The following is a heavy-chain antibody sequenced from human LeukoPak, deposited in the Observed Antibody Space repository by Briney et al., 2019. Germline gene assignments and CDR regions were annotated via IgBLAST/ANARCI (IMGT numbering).Heavy chain of an antibody. J-gene: IGHJ4*02. V-gene: IGHV3-48*01. CDR2: ISGRGEAI. CDR3: ARDFMYSITCAGC. D-gene: IGHD6-13*01. Sequence: GGSLRLSCAASGFTFSNHNMDWVRQAPGKGLEWISYISGRGEAIFYADSVQGRFTISRDNAKNSIYLQMNGLTAEDTAVYYCARDFMYSITCAGCWGQGTLVTVSS. CDR1: GFTFSNHN.